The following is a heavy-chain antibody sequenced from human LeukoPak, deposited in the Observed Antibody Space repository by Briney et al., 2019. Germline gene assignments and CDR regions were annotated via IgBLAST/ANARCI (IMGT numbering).Heavy chain of an antibody. Sequence: GGSLRLSCAASGFPLSSYAMSWVRQASGKGLEWVSATSSSDPGTYYADSVRGRFTISRDNSKNTLYLQMNSLRAEDTAVYYCAKGMSYYTDYWGQGTLVTVSS. CDR3: AKGMSYYTDY. CDR1: GFPLSSYA. J-gene: IGHJ4*02. V-gene: IGHV3-23*01. D-gene: IGHD1-26*01. CDR2: TSSSDPGT.